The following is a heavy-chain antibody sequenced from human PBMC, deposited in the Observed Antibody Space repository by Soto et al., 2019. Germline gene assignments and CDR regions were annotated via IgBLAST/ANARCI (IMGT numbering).Heavy chain of an antibody. D-gene: IGHD2-2*01. V-gene: IGHV3-15*01. CDR1: GFTLSNAW. CDR2: IKSKADGGTT. J-gene: IGHJ4*02. Sequence: EVQLVQSGGGLVEPGGSLRLSCAASGFTLSNAWMSWVRQAPGKGLERVGRIKSKADGGTTDYAAPVKGRFTILRDDSKNTLYLEMNSLKIEDTAVYYCTTDRDARYCTTTSCPQFDCWGQGSLVTVSS. CDR3: TTDRDARYCTTTSCPQFDC.